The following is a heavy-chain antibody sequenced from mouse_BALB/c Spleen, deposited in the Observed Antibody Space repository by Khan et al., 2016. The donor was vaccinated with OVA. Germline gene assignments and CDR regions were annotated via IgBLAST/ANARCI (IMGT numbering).Heavy chain of an antibody. CDR2: INYSGGT. CDR3: ARWFTY. CDR1: GYSITSDYA. J-gene: IGHJ3*01. Sequence: EVQLVETGPGLVKPSQSLSLTCTVTGYSITSDYAWNWIRQFPGNKLEWMGYINYSGGTSYLPSLKSRISITRDTSKNQFSLQLNSVTTEDSATYYCARWFTYWGQGTLVTVS. V-gene: IGHV3-2*02.